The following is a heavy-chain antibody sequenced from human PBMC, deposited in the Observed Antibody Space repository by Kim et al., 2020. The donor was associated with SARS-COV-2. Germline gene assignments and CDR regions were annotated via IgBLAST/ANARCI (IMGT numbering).Heavy chain of an antibody. CDR3: ARKIAARRSDAFDI. Sequence: GGSLRLSCAASGFTFSSYGMHWVRQAPGKGLEWVAVIWYDGSHKYYADSVKGRFTISRDNSKNTLYLQMNSLRAEDTAVYYCARKIAARRSDAFDIWGQGTMVTVSS. V-gene: IGHV3-33*01. CDR2: IWYDGSHK. D-gene: IGHD6-6*01. CDR1: GFTFSSYG. J-gene: IGHJ3*02.